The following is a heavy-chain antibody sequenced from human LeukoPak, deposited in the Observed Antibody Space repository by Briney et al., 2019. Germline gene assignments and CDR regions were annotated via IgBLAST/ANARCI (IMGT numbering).Heavy chain of an antibody. CDR3: GRAMDY. V-gene: IGHV3-30-3*01. Sequence: PGRSLRLSCAASGFTFSSYAMHWVRQAPGKGLEWVAVISYDGSNKYYADSVKGRFTISRDNSKNTLYLQMNSLRAEDTAVYYCGRAMDYWGQGTLVTVSS. CDR2: ISYDGSNK. J-gene: IGHJ4*02. CDR1: GFTFSSYA.